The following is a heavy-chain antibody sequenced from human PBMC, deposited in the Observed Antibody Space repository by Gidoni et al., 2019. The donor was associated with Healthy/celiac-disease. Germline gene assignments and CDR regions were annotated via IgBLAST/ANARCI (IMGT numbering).Heavy chain of an antibody. J-gene: IGHJ4*02. CDR1: GFTSSSYA. D-gene: IGHD6-19*01. CDR2: ISGSGGST. Sequence: EVQLLESRGGVVQPGGALRLACAASGFTSSSYAMRWVRQAQGKGLEGVSAISGSGGSTYYAASVEGRFPISRDNSKNTLYLQMISLRAEDTAVYYCANDLWPQGYSSGAGRWGQGTLVTVSS. CDR3: ANDLWPQGYSSGAGR. V-gene: IGHV3-23*01.